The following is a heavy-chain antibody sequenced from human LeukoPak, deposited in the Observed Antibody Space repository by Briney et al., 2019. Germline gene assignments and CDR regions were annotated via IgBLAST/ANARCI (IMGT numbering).Heavy chain of an antibody. V-gene: IGHV3-43*02. J-gene: IGHJ5*01. CDR1: GFIFHDYA. Sequence: PGGSLRLSCAAPGFIFHDYAIHWVRQPPGKGLEWVSLISGDGGSTFYADSVKGRFTISRDNSKNSLYLQMSSLRIEDTALYYCARESESSGWYDFWGQGTLVTASS. D-gene: IGHD3-22*01. CDR2: ISGDGGST. CDR3: ARESESSGWYDF.